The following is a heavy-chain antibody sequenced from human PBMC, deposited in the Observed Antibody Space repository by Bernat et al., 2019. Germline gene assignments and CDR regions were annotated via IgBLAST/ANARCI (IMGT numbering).Heavy chain of an antibody. Sequence: EVQLLESGGGLVQPGGSLRLSCAASGFTFSSYAMSWVRQAPGKGLDWVSYISSSSSYTNYADSVKGRFTISRDNSKNTLYLQMNSLRAEDTAVYYCAKDKAPDPIAAAAGGYWGQGTLVTVSS. V-gene: IGHV3-23*01. CDR2: ISSSSSYT. CDR3: AKDKAPDPIAAAAGGY. D-gene: IGHD6-13*01. CDR1: GFTFSSYA. J-gene: IGHJ4*02.